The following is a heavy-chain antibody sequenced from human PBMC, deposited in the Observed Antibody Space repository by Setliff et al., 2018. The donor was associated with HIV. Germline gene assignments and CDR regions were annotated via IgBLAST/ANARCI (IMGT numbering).Heavy chain of an antibody. V-gene: IGHV1-18*01. Sequence: VASVKVSCKASNYTFSTYAITWVRQAPGQGLEWMGWISTYYGSTKYEQKFQGRVTMTTDLSTSTAHMELRSLRSDDTAVYYCARDPTCISSWPGHAFDIWGQGTMVTVSS. CDR3: ARDPTCISSWPGHAFDI. J-gene: IGHJ3*02. CDR2: ISTYYGST. CDR1: NYTFSTYA. D-gene: IGHD2-2*01.